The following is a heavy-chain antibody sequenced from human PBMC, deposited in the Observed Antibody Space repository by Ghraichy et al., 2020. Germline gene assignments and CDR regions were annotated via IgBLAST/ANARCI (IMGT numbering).Heavy chain of an antibody. CDR2: ISSSGSTI. V-gene: IGHV3-11*01. D-gene: IGHD6-13*01. Sequence: GESLNISCAASGFTFSDYYMSWIRQAPGKGLEWVSYISSSGSTIYYADSVKGRFTISRDNAKNSLYLQMNSLRAEDTAVYYCAREGIAAAGFDYWGQGTLVTVSS. CDR3: AREGIAAAGFDY. J-gene: IGHJ4*02. CDR1: GFTFSDYY.